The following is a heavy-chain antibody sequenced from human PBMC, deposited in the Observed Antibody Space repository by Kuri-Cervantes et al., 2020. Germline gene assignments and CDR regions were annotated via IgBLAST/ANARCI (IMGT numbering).Heavy chain of an antibody. V-gene: IGHV4-34*01. CDR1: GGSFSGYY. CDR3: ARHRDYYGSGSSYNWFDP. J-gene: IGHJ5*02. D-gene: IGHD3-10*01. Sequence: GSLRLSCAVYGGSFSGYYWSWIRQPPGKGLEWIGEMNDSGSANYNPSLKSRVTISVDTSKNQFSLKLSSVTAADTAVYYCARHRDYYGSGSSYNWFDPWGQGTLVTVSS. CDR2: MNDSGSA.